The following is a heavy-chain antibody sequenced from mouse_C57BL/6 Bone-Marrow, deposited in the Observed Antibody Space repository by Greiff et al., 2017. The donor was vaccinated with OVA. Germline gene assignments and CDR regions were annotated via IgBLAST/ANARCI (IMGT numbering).Heavy chain of an antibody. D-gene: IGHD2-1*01. CDR2: IHPNSGST. CDR1: DYTFTSYW. CDR3: ARERIYYGDY. J-gene: IGHJ2*01. Sequence: QVQLQQPGAELVKPGASVKLSCKASDYTFTSYWMHWVKQRPGQGLEWIGMIHPNSGSTNYNEKFKSKATLTVDKSSSTAYMQLSSLTSEDSAVYYCARERIYYGDYWGQGTTLTVSS. V-gene: IGHV1-64*01.